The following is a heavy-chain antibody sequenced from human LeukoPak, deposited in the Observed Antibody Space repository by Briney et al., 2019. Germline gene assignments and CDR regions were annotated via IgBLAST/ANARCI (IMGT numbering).Heavy chain of an antibody. CDR2: IRGSGGNT. D-gene: IGHD4-11*01. J-gene: IGHJ4*02. V-gene: IGHV3-23*01. Sequence: GGSLRLSCAASGFTFSNFAMNWVRQAPGKGLEWVSSIRGSGGNTYYPDSVKGRFAVSRDNSNNTLYLQMNSLRAEDTAVYYCARAPIDYSNYGDYWGQGTLVTVSS. CDR1: GFTFSNFA. CDR3: ARAPIDYSNYGDY.